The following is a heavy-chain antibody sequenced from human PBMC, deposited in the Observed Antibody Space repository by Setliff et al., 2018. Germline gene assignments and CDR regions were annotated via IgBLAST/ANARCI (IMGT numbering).Heavy chain of an antibody. Sequence: SETLSLTCTVSDVSISGYYWGWIRQPPGKGLEWVGSMSYGGHTYYNPSLNSRVTISADTSKNQFSLNLNPATAADTAVYYCAGDSRRRFDPWGQGTLVTVSS. D-gene: IGHD3-10*01. CDR2: MSYGGHT. V-gene: IGHV4-59*05. J-gene: IGHJ5*02. CDR1: DVSISGYY. CDR3: AGDSRRRFDP.